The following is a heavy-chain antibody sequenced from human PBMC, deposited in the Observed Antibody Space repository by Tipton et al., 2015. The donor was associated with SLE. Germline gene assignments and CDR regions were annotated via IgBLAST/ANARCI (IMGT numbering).Heavy chain of an antibody. CDR3: AGGYGLTGEGEGDFDY. CDR1: GDSVSSNNAA. Sequence: PGLVKPSQTLSLTCAISGDSVSSNNAAWNWIRQSPSRGLEWLGRTYYRSKWYNDYAVPVKSRITINPDTSKNQFSLQLNSVTPEDTAVYYCAGGYGLTGEGEGDFDYWGQGTLVTVSS. V-gene: IGHV6-1*01. J-gene: IGHJ4*02. CDR2: TYYRSKWYN. D-gene: IGHD7-27*01.